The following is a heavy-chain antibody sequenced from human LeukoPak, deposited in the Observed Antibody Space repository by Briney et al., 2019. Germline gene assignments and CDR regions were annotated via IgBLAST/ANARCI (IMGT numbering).Heavy chain of an antibody. Sequence: GGSLRLSCAASGFTFDDYGMSWVRQAPGKGLEWVSGINWNGGSTGYADSVKGRFTSSRDNAKNPLYLQMNSLRAEDTALYYCARDYIAETYYYDSSGAFDIWGQGTMVTVSS. CDR3: ARDYIAETYYYDSSGAFDI. V-gene: IGHV3-20*04. J-gene: IGHJ3*02. CDR1: GFTFDDYG. D-gene: IGHD3-22*01. CDR2: INWNGGST.